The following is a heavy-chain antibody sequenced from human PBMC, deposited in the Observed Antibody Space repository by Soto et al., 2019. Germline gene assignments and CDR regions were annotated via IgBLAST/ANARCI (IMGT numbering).Heavy chain of an antibody. Sequence: ASVKVSCKASGYTFTSYAMHWVRQAPGQRPEWMGWINAANGNTKYSQKLQGRVTITRDTSASTAYMELSSLRSEDTAMYYCARDRSGGSAWSHWFDPWGQGTLVTVSS. CDR2: INAANGNT. D-gene: IGHD6-19*01. J-gene: IGHJ5*02. CDR1: GYTFTSYA. CDR3: ARDRSGGSAWSHWFDP. V-gene: IGHV1-3*01.